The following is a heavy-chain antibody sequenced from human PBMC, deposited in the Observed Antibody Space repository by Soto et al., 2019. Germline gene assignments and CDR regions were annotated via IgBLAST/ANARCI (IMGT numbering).Heavy chain of an antibody. CDR1: GYTFTSYG. CDR3: ARGGYNWNYVPTSYYYGMDV. J-gene: IGHJ6*02. CDR2: ISAYNGNT. Sequence: QVQLVQSGAEVKKPGASVKVSCKASGYTFTSYGISWVRQAPGQGLEWMGWISAYNGNTNYAQKLQGRVTMTTDTSTSTGYMELRSLRSDDTAVYYCARGGYNWNYVPTSYYYGMDVWGQGTTVTVSS. V-gene: IGHV1-18*01. D-gene: IGHD1-7*01.